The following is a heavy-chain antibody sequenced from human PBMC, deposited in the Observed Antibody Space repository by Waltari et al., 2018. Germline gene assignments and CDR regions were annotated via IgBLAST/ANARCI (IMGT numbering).Heavy chain of an antibody. D-gene: IGHD3-22*01. CDR2: LDYSGRA. CDR1: GVYFRDYF. Sequence: QVTLQQWGAGLLTPSEPLSLPCAVYGVYFRDYFCGWTRQPPGKGLEWLGELDYSGRANYGPSLKSRVTISVDTSKSQVSLKLNSVTAADTALYFCARGRPLHETSGYYYNYWGQGTLVSVSS. CDR3: ARGRPLHETSGYYYNY. V-gene: IGHV4-34*01. J-gene: IGHJ4*02.